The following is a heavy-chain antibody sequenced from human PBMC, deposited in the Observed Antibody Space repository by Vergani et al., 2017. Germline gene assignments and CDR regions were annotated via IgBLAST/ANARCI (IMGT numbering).Heavy chain of an antibody. Sequence: QVQLVQSGAEVKKPGASVKVSCKASGYTFTSYYMHWVRQAPGQGLEWMGIINPSGGSTSYAQKFQGRVTMTRDTSTSTVYMELSSLRSEDTAVYYCARDLEEYCSGDCYAFDIWGQGTMVTVSS. CDR2: INPSGGST. CDR1: GYTFTSYY. D-gene: IGHD2-21*01. V-gene: IGHV1-46*01. CDR3: ARDLEEYCSGDCYAFDI. J-gene: IGHJ3*02.